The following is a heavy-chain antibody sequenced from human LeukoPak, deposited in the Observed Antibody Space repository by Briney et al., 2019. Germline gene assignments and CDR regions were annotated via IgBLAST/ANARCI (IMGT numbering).Heavy chain of an antibody. Sequence: SETLSLTCAVSGGSISSSSYYWGWIRQPPGKGLEWIGSIYYSGSTYYNPSLKSRVTISVDTSKNQFSLKLSSVTAADTAVYYCARRGNDGYFDYWGQGTLVTV. CDR1: GGSISSSSYY. J-gene: IGHJ4*02. V-gene: IGHV4-39*01. CDR3: ARRGNDGYFDY. D-gene: IGHD1-1*01. CDR2: IYYSGST.